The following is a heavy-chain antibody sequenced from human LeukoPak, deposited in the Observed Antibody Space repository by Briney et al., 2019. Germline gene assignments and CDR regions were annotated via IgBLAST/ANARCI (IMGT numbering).Heavy chain of an antibody. CDR3: AKGGSPSCYSSSGY. J-gene: IGHJ4*02. Sequence: QPGGSLRLSCAASGFNFSTYAMSWVRQAPGKGLEWVSAICGSDGSRYYADSVKGRFTISRDNSKNTLYPQMNSLRGEDTAVYYCAKGGSPSCYSSSGYWGQGTLVTVSS. CDR2: ICGSDGSR. D-gene: IGHD2-2*01. V-gene: IGHV3-23*01. CDR1: GFNFSTYA.